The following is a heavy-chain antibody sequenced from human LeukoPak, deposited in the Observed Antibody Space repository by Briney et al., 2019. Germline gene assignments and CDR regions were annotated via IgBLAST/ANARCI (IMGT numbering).Heavy chain of an antibody. D-gene: IGHD3-10*01. Sequence: PSETLSLTCTVSGGSISSYYWGWIRQPPGKGLEWIGSIYYSGSTYYNPSLKSRVAISVDTSKNQFSLKLSSVTAADTAVYYCARDTTGGVITLDYWGQGTLVTVSS. J-gene: IGHJ4*02. CDR2: IYYSGST. CDR3: ARDTTGGVITLDY. V-gene: IGHV4-59*12. CDR1: GGSISSYY.